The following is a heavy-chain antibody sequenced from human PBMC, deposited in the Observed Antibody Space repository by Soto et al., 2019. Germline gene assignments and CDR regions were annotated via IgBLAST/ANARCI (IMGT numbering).Heavy chain of an antibody. V-gene: IGHV1-8*01. Sequence: ASVKVSCKASGYTFTSWDVNWVRQATGQGLEWMGYMNPNSGNTGFAQKFQGRVTMTRITSITTAYLELSSLRHDDTAVYYCVVSSWTGVGFDYWGQGTLVTVSS. CDR3: VVSSWTGVGFDY. CDR2: MNPNSGNT. J-gene: IGHJ4*02. D-gene: IGHD6-13*01. CDR1: GYTFTSWD.